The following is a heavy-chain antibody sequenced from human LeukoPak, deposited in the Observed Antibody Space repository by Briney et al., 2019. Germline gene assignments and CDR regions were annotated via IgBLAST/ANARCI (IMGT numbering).Heavy chain of an antibody. V-gene: IGHV3-21*04. CDR2: ITSGSSHI. J-gene: IGHJ3*02. CDR1: GFTFNSYS. Sequence: GGSLRLSCAASGFTFNSYSMNWVRQTPGQGLEWVSSITSGSSHIYYADSVKGRFTISRDNSKNTLYVQMKSLRVEDTAVYFCAKHRAAGVAFDIWGQGTMVTVSS. CDR3: AKHRAAGVAFDI. D-gene: IGHD6-13*01.